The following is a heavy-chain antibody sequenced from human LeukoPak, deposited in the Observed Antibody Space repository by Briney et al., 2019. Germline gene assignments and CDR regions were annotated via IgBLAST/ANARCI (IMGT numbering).Heavy chain of an antibody. CDR3: ARDPQYSSSGYMDV. V-gene: IGHV4-59*01. CDR1: GGSISSYY. CDR2: IYYSGST. Sequence: SETLSLTCTVSGGSISSYYWSWIRQPPWKGLEWIGYIYYSGSTNYNPSLKSRVTISVDTSKNQFSLKLSSVTAADTAVYYCARDPQYSSSGYMDVWGKGTTVTVSS. J-gene: IGHJ6*03. D-gene: IGHD6-6*01.